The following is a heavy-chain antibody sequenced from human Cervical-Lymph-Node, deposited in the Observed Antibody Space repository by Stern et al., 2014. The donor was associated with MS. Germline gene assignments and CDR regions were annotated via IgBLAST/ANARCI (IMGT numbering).Heavy chain of an antibody. J-gene: IGHJ6*02. D-gene: IGHD2-21*01. CDR3: AKDLGEVFYYGMDV. V-gene: IGHV3-9*01. CDR1: GIIFGGYG. CDR2: ISWNSGDI. Sequence: EVQLVESGGGLVQPGGSLRLSCAASGIIFGGYGMHWVRQAPGQGLEWVAGISWNSGDIAYTDSVKGRFTSSRDNAKNSLYLHMNSLRAEDTALYYCAKDLGEVFYYGMDVWGQGTTVTVSS.